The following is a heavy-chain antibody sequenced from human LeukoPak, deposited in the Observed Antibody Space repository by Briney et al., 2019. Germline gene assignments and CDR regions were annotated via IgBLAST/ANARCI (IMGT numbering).Heavy chain of an antibody. CDR1: GYTFTGYY. CDR2: INPNSGGT. Sequence: ASVKVSCKASGYTFTGYYMHWVRQAPGQGLEWMGWINPNSGGTNYAQKFQGRVTMTRDTSISTAYMELSRLRSDDTAVYYCAREEGIVATAFDYWGQGTLVTASS. D-gene: IGHD5-12*01. CDR3: AREEGIVATAFDY. J-gene: IGHJ4*02. V-gene: IGHV1-2*02.